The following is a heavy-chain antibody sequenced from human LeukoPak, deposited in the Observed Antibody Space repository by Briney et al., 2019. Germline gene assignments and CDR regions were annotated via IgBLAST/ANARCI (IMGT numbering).Heavy chain of an antibody. CDR3: AKDFKGSSSVFSFGMDV. Sequence: GGSLRLSCAASGFTFSSYGMHWVRQAPGTGLEWVAVISYDGSNKYYADSVKGRFTISRDNSKNTLYLQMNSLRAEDTAVYYCAKDFKGSSSVFSFGMDVWGQGTTVTVSS. J-gene: IGHJ6*02. CDR1: GFTFSSYG. D-gene: IGHD6-13*01. V-gene: IGHV3-30*18. CDR2: ISYDGSNK.